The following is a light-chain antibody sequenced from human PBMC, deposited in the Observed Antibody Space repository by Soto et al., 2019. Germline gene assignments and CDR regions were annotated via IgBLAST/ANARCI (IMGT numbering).Light chain of an antibody. J-gene: IGLJ2*01. V-gene: IGLV2-14*02. CDR3: SSYTSSSTVV. CDR1: SSDVGSYTP. Sequence: QSALTQPASVSGSPRQSITISCTGTSSDVGSYTPVSWYQQHPGKAPKLMIYEGSKRPSGVSNRFSGSKSGNTASLTISGLQAEDEADYYCSSYTSSSTVVFGGGTKLTVL. CDR2: EGS.